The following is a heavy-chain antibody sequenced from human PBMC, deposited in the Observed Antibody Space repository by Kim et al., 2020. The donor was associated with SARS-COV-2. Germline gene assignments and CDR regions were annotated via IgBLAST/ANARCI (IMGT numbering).Heavy chain of an antibody. CDR1: GFTFSSYS. J-gene: IGHJ4*02. V-gene: IGHV3-21*01. CDR2: ISSSSSYI. CDR3: ARVGYGTGITMIVVEGGFDY. D-gene: IGHD3-22*01. Sequence: GGSLRLSCAASGFTFSSYSMNWVRQAPGKGLEWVSSISSSSSYIYYADSVKGRFTISRDNAKNSLYLQMNSLRAEDTAVYYCARVGYGTGITMIVVEGGFDYWGQGTLVTVSS.